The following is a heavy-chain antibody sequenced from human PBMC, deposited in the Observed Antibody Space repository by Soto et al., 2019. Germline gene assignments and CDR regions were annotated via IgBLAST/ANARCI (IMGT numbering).Heavy chain of an antibody. J-gene: IGHJ6*02. CDR1: GFTFSSYW. CDR3: ARDEWIDRGMDV. Sequence: EVQLVESGGGLVQPGGSLRLSCAASGFTFSSYWMHWVRQAPGKGLVWVSRINSDGSSTSYADSVNGRITISRDNAKNTLYLQMNSLRAEDTAVYYCARDEWIDRGMDVWGQGTTVTVSS. CDR2: INSDGSST. V-gene: IGHV3-74*01. D-gene: IGHD3-22*01.